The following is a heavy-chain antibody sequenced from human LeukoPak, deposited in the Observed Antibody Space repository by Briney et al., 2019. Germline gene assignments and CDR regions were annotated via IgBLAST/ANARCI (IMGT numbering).Heavy chain of an antibody. D-gene: IGHD3-22*01. V-gene: IGHV4-59*01. J-gene: IGHJ4*02. CDR3: ARDGDSSGYYYNSYGFDY. CDR2: IYYSGST. CDR1: GGSISNYY. Sequence: SETLSLTCTVSGGSISNYYWSWIRQPPGKGLEWIGYIYYSGSTNYNPSLKSRVTISVDTSKNQFSLKLSSVTAADTAVYCCARDGDSSGYYYNSYGFDYWGQGTLVTVSS.